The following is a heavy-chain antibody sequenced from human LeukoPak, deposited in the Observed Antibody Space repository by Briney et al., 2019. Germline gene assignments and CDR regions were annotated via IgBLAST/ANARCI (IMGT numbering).Heavy chain of an antibody. CDR3: AKDRDSSGWYSDY. D-gene: IGHD6-19*01. V-gene: IGHV3-9*01. CDR2: ISWNSASI. Sequence: GRSLRLSCAASGFIFDDYAMHWVRQAPGKGLEWVSGISWNSASIGYADSVKGRFTISRDNAKNSLNLQMNSLRAEDTALYYCAKDRDSSGWYSDYWGQGTLVTVSS. CDR1: GFIFDDYA. J-gene: IGHJ4*02.